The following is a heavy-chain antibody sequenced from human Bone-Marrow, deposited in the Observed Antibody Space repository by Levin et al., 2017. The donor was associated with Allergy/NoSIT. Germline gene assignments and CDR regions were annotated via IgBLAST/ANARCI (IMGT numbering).Heavy chain of an antibody. CDR2: ITGSGGIT. CDR3: AKGDDKDF. V-gene: IGHV3-23*01. Sequence: PGGSLRLSCAASGFTFSSSAMTWVRQAPGKGLEWVSDITGSGGITNYAGSVKGRFTISRDNLKDMLYLQMNSLRPEDTAVYYCAKGDDKDFWGQGTMVTVSS. D-gene: IGHD3-16*01. J-gene: IGHJ3*01. CDR1: GFTFSSSA.